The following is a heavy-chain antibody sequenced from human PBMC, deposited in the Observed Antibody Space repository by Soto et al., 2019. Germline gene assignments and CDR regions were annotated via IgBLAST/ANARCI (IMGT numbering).Heavy chain of an antibody. D-gene: IGHD3-9*01. Sequence: GWSLRLSCTGSGFTFGDFAMSWVRQAPGKXLEWVGFIRSKAYGGTAEYAASVKGRFTVSRDDSKSIAYLQMNSLKIEDTAVYYCSRAGHYDILTGYLNTFDFWGQGTMVTVSS. J-gene: IGHJ3*01. CDR2: IRSKAYGGTA. CDR3: SRAGHYDILTGYLNTFDF. V-gene: IGHV3-49*04. CDR1: GFTFGDFA.